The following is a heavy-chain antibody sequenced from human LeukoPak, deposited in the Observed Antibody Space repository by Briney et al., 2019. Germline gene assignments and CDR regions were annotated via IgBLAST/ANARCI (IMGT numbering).Heavy chain of an antibody. CDR1: VGSISCYY. V-gene: IGHV4-59*01. Sequence: SDTLSLTCAASVGSISCYYWSWIRQPPGQGLSWIVYIYYSGSTNYNPSLKSRVTISVDTSKNQFSLKLSSVTAADTAVYYCAAVNYDILTGPYHYFDYWGQGTLVTVSS. D-gene: IGHD3-9*01. J-gene: IGHJ4*02. CDR2: IYYSGST. CDR3: AAVNYDILTGPYHYFDY.